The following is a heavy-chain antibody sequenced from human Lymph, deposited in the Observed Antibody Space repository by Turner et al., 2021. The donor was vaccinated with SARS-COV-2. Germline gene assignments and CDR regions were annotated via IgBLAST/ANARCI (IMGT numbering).Heavy chain of an antibody. J-gene: IGHJ3*02. D-gene: IGHD3-10*01. CDR1: GLTVSSNY. Sequence: EVQLVESVGGLVQRGGSLRLSCAASGLTVSSNYMSWVRQAPGKGLEWVSVIYSGGSTFYADAVKGRFTISRDNSKNTLYLQMNILRAEDTAVYYCARDFREGAFDIWGQGTMGTISS. V-gene: IGHV3-66*01. CDR3: ARDFREGAFDI. CDR2: IYSGGST.